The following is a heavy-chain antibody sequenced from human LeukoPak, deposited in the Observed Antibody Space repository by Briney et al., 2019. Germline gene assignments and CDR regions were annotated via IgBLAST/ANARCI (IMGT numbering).Heavy chain of an antibody. D-gene: IGHD3-22*01. V-gene: IGHV3-30*03. Sequence: GGSLRLSCAASEFTFSKYGMHWVRQAPGKGLEWVASISFDINDRKYAESVRGRFTISRDNSKNTLYLQMNSLRAEDTAVYYCARDAVWGYYDSSGYYPLDYWGQGTLVTVSS. CDR1: EFTFSKYG. CDR3: ARDAVWGYYDSSGYYPLDY. J-gene: IGHJ4*02. CDR2: ISFDINDR.